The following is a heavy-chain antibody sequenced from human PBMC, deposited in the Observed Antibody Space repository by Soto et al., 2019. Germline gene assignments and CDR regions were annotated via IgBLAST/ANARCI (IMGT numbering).Heavy chain of an antibody. CDR3: ATDLPPGSYFYDHNGYLLFNY. Sequence: GGSLRLSCTASGFTFTNAWMSWVRQAPGKGLEWVGRIKSSIDGATTEYAAYVNGRFTISRDDSRNTLFLDMNNLKTEDTAVYYCATDLPPGSYFYDHNGYLLFNYWGQGT. J-gene: IGHJ1*01. D-gene: IGHD3-22*01. CDR2: IKSSIDGATT. CDR1: GFTFTNAW. V-gene: IGHV3-15*01.